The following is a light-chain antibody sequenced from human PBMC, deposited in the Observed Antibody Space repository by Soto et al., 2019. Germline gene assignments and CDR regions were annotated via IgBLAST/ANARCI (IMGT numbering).Light chain of an antibody. CDR2: RNN. V-gene: IGLV1-47*01. J-gene: IGLJ2*01. CDR3: AAWDNNLGGPA. CDR1: NSNIGSKY. Sequence: QSVLTQPPSASGTPGQRVSISCSGSNSNIGSKYVYWYQQLPGTAPKLLMYRNNQRPSGVPDRFSGSKSGTSASLAISGLRSEDEADDYCAAWDNNLGGPAFGGWTQVTVL.